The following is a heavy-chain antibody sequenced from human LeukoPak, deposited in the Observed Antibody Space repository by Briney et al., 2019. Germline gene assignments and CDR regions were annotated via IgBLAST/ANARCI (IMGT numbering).Heavy chain of an antibody. CDR1: GYTFTGYY. V-gene: IGHV1-2*02. D-gene: IGHD2-15*01. CDR2: INPNSGGT. Sequence: ASVKVSCEASGYTFTGYYIHWVRQAPGQGLEWMGWINPNSGGTNYAQKCHGRVTMTRDTSISTAYMELSRLRSDDTAVYYCAREGRGWAFDIWGQGTMVTVSS. J-gene: IGHJ3*02. CDR3: AREGRGWAFDI.